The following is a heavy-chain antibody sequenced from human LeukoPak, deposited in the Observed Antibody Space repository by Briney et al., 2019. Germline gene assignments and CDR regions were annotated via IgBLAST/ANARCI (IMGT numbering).Heavy chain of an antibody. CDR1: GFTFSDYY. Sequence: PGGSLRLSCAASGFTFSDYYMSWIRQAPGKGLEWVSYISSSGSTIYYADSVKGRFTISRDNAKNSLYLQMNSLRAEDTAVYYCVKPYSGYNLGASDIWGQGTMVTVSP. J-gene: IGHJ3*02. CDR3: VKPYSGYNLGASDI. CDR2: ISSSGSTI. V-gene: IGHV3-11*01. D-gene: IGHD5-12*01.